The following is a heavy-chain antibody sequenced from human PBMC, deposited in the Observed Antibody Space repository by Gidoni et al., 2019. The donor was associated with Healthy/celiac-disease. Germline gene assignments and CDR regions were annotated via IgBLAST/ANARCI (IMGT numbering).Heavy chain of an antibody. CDR3: AKVKSVSLYYFDY. V-gene: IGHV3-23*01. Sequence: EVQLLESGGGLVQPGGSLRLSCAASGFTFSSYARSWVRQAPGKGLEWVSAISGSGGSTYYADSVKGRFTISRDNSKNTLYLQMNSLRAEDTAVYYCAKVKSVSLYYFDYWGQGTLVTVSS. J-gene: IGHJ4*02. CDR2: ISGSGGST. D-gene: IGHD1-20*01. CDR1: GFTFSSYA.